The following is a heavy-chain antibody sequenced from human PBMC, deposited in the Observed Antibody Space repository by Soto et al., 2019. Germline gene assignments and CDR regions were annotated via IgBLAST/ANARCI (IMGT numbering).Heavy chain of an antibody. V-gene: IGHV1-8*02. J-gene: IGHJ5*02. CDR2: MDPNSGVA. CDR3: AREEESVGSPPSGFHP. CDR1: GYTFTSHD. Sequence: QVHLVQSGAEVRKPGASVKVSCKASGYTFTSHDINWVRQAPGQGLEWLGWMDPNSGVAGYARKFQGRVTMTGNRSTNTALMELSSLTSEDTAVYYCAREEESVGSPPSGFHPWGQGVQVTVSS. D-gene: IGHD3-10*01.